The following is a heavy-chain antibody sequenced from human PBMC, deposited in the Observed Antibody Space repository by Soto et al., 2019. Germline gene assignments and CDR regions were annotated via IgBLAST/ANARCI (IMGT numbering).Heavy chain of an antibody. CDR1: GFTFSSYA. Sequence: GWSLRLSCAASGFTFSSYAMSLVRQAPGKGLEWVSAISGSGGSTYYADSVKGRFTISRDNSKNTLYLQMNSLRAEDTAVYYCAKAFSILRYFDWLLSPYDYWGKGTLVTVSS. V-gene: IGHV3-23*01. D-gene: IGHD3-9*01. CDR2: ISGSGGST. CDR3: AKAFSILRYFDWLLSPYDY. J-gene: IGHJ4*02.